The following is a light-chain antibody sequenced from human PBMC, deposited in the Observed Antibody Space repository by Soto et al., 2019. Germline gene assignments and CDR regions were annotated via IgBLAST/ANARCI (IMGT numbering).Light chain of an antibody. CDR2: DNN. J-gene: IGLJ2*01. V-gene: IGLV1-51*01. Sequence: QSVLTQPPSVSAAPGQKVTISCSGSSSNIGNNRVSWYQQLPGTAPKLLIYDNNKRPSGIPDRFSGSKSGTSATLGITGLQTGDEADYYCGTWDSSLSAVVFGGGTKVTVL. CDR3: GTWDSSLSAVV. CDR1: SSNIGNNR.